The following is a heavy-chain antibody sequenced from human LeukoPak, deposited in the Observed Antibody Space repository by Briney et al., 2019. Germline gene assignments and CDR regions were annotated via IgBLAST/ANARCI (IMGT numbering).Heavy chain of an antibody. V-gene: IGHV1-46*01. J-gene: IGHJ4*02. CDR2: INPSGGST. CDR3: ARDDRPRITMVRGVLGY. Sequence: ASVKVSCKASGYTFTSYGISWVRQAPGQGLEWMGIINPSGGSTSYAQKFQGRVTMTRDTSTSTVYMELSSLRSEDTAVYYCARDDRPRITMVRGVLGYWGQGTLVTVSP. CDR1: GYTFTSYG. D-gene: IGHD3-10*01.